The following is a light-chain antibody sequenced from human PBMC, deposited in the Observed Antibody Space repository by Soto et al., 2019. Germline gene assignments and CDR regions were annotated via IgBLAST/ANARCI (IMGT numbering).Light chain of an antibody. Sequence: DIQMTKSPSTLSASVGDRVTITSRASQSISTWLAWYQQEPGKAPKLLIHKASSLQSGVPSRISGSGSGTDFTLSVSSLHPDEFATYYYQQYNSYSPTFGQGTRVEIK. CDR3: QQYNSYSPT. J-gene: IGKJ1*01. CDR2: KAS. V-gene: IGKV1-5*03. CDR1: QSISTW.